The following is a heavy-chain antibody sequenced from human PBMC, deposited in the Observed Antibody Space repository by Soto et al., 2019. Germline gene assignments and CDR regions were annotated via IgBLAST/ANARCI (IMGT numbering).Heavy chain of an antibody. CDR3: ARGARDYDFWSGYFYYYGMDV. CDR1: GYTFTRYD. J-gene: IGHJ6*02. V-gene: IGHV1-8*01. CDR2: MNPNSGNT. Sequence: ASVKVSCKASGYTFTRYDINWVRQATGQGLEWMGWMNPNSGNTGYAQKFQGRVTMTRNTSISTAYMELSSLRSEDTAVYYCARGARDYDFWSGYFYYYGMDVWGQGTTVTVSS. D-gene: IGHD3-3*01.